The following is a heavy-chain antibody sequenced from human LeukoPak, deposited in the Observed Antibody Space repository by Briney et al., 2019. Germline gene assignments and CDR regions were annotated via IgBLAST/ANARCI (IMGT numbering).Heavy chain of an antibody. J-gene: IGHJ4*02. CDR2: ISAYNGNT. V-gene: IGHV1-18*01. CDR1: GYTFTSYG. Sequence: ASVKVSCKASGYTFTSYGISWVRQAPGQGLEWMGWISAYNGNTNYAQKLQGRVTMTTDTSTSTAYMELRSLRSDDTAVYYCARDRDPTTLTTQFDYWGQGTLVTVSS. D-gene: IGHD4-17*01. CDR3: ARDRDPTTLTTQFDY.